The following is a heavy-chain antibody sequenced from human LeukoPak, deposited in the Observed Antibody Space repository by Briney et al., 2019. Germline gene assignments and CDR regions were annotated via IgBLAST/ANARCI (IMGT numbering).Heavy chain of an antibody. CDR1: GFTLSDYA. CDR3: ARGHDYDSSVAY. Sequence: PGGSLRLSCAASGFTLSDYAFHWVRQAPGKGLEWVAVISYDGSNKYYADSVKGRFTISRDNSKNTVDLQMNSLRAEDTAVYYCARGHDYDSSVAYWGQGTLVTVSS. CDR2: ISYDGSNK. D-gene: IGHD3-22*01. J-gene: IGHJ4*02. V-gene: IGHV3-30*14.